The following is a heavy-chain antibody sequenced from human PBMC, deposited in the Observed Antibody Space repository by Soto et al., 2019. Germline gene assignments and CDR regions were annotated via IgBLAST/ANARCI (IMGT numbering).Heavy chain of an antibody. Sequence: QVQLVQSGAEVKKPGASVKVSCKASGYTFTSYDINWVRQATGQGLEWMGWMNPNSGNTGYAQKFQGRVTMTRHTSISTAYMELSSLRSEDTAVYYCAVSGGVYEYIWWSYRYTAFDFWCQGTMVTVSS. CDR3: AVSGGVYEYIWWSYRYTAFDF. CDR1: GYTFTSYD. V-gene: IGHV1-8*01. D-gene: IGHD3-16*02. J-gene: IGHJ3*01. CDR2: MNPNSGNT.